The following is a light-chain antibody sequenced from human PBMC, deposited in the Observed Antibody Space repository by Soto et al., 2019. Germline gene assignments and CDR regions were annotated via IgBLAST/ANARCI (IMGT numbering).Light chain of an antibody. CDR2: DAS. J-gene: IGKJ4*01. CDR1: QGISRS. CDR3: QQFNDFPLT. Sequence: AIQLTQSPSSLSASIGDRVTITCRASQGISRSLAWYQQKPGKTPQLLISDASSLQSGVPSRFSGSGAGADFTFTISSLQPEDFATYYCQQFNDFPLTFGGGTKVDIK. V-gene: IGKV1D-13*01.